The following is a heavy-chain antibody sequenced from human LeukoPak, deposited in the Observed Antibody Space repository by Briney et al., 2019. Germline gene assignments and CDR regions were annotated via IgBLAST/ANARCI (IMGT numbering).Heavy chain of an antibody. CDR1: GATFSIYA. D-gene: IGHD1-26*01. CDR2: SIPIIGTT. V-gene: IGHV1-69*05. J-gene: IGHJ5*01. Sequence: SVKLSCKASGATFSIYAFNWVRRAPGHGLQWVGGSIPIIGTTNYAQQYPGRVTMTTDESTGTAFMELSSRRSEDPAVYYCATDDGSSTLGFDSWGQGALLTVSS. CDR3: ATDDGSSTLGFDS.